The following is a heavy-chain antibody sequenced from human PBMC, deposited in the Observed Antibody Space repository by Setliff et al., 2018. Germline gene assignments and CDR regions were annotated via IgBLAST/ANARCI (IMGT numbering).Heavy chain of an antibody. V-gene: IGHV3-48*03. CDR2: FSSSGSI. CDR1: GFTSSSHT. Sequence: LRLSCAASGFTSSSHTMNWVRQGPGKGLEWVAYFSSSGSISYANSVKGRFTIPRDNAKNSLYLQMNSLRVEDTAVYYCARDGGMGMVKGYYYGLDAWGPGTSVTVSS. D-gene: IGHD5-18*01. J-gene: IGHJ6*02. CDR3: ARDGGMGMVKGYYYGLDA.